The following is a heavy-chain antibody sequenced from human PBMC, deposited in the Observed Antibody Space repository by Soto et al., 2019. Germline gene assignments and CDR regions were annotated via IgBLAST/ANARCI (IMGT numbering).Heavy chain of an antibody. CDR2: ISSSTSTK. V-gene: IGHV3-48*02. CDR1: GFTFGTYS. J-gene: IGHJ6*02. CDR3: ASSSSLSYYGMDV. Sequence: EVHLVESGGALVQPGGSLRLSCAASGFTFGTYSMNWVRQAPGKGLEWVSYISSSTSTKYYADSVKGRFTISRDNDKNSLYLQMNSLRDEDTAVYYCASSSSLSYYGMDVWGQGTTVTVSS. D-gene: IGHD2-2*01.